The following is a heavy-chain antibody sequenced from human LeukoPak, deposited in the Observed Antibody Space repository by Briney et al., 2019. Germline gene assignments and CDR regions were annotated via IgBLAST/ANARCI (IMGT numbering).Heavy chain of an antibody. V-gene: IGHV4-39*01. CDR3: ARALSVVTSCFDY. CDR2: VYYSGRT. J-gene: IGHJ4*02. CDR1: GGSISSGDYY. D-gene: IGHD2-21*01. Sequence: SETLSLTCTVSGGSISSGDYYWGWIRQPPGKGLEWIGSVYYSGRTYYNPSLKSRVIISIDTSKNEFSLKLTSVTAADTAVYYCARALSVVTSCFDYWGQGTPVTVSS.